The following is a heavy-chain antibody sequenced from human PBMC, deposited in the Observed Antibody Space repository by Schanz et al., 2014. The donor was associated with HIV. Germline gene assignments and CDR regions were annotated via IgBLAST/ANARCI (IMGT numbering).Heavy chain of an antibody. D-gene: IGHD3-16*01. V-gene: IGHV3-21*01. CDR1: GFTSSDYT. CDR3: ANSDRITFGGAIDC. Sequence: EVQLMESGGGLVKPGGSLRLSCAAGGFTSSDYTMNWVRQAPGKGLEWVSSISSSSGYIRYADSVRGRFTISRDNAKNSLYLQMNSLSVEDTAVYYCANSDRITFGGAIDCWGQGTPVSVSS. CDR2: ISSSSGYI. J-gene: IGHJ4*02.